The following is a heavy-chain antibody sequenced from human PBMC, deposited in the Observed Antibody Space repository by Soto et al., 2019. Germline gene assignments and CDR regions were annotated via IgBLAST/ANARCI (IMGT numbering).Heavy chain of an antibody. CDR1: GFTFSSYS. V-gene: IGHV3-21*01. CDR2: ISSSSSYI. CDR3: ARVPIVVVVAATPEFDY. Sequence: EVQLVESGGGLVKPGGSLRLSCAASGFTFSSYSMNWVRQAPGKGLEWVSSISSSSSYIYYADSVKGRFTISRDNAKTSLYLQMNSLRAEETAVYYCARVPIVVVVAATPEFDYWGQGTLVTVSS. J-gene: IGHJ4*02. D-gene: IGHD2-15*01.